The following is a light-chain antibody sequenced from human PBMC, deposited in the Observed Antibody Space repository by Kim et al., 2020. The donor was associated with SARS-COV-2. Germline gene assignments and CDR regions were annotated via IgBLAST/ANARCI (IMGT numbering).Light chain of an antibody. CDR3: CSYAGSFSYV. V-gene: IGLV2-11*01. CDR1: TSNSGGVDF. CDR2: DVT. Sequence: GHSVTISGSGTTSNSGGVDFVSWYQHHPGQAPKLIIFDVTRRPSGVPSRFSGSKSGNTASLTISGLLAEDEADYYCCSYAGSFSYVFGTGTKVTV. J-gene: IGLJ1*01.